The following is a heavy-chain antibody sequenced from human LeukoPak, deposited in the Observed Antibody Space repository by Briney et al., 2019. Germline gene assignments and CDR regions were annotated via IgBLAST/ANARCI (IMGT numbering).Heavy chain of an antibody. CDR2: IYSGGST. J-gene: IGHJ3*02. Sequence: GGSLRLSCAASGFTVSSNYMSWVRQAPGKGPEWVSVIYSGGSTYYADSVKGRFTISRDNSKNTLYLQMNSLRAEDTAVYYCASRKAAAGTQLNSDAFDIWGQGTMVTVSS. D-gene: IGHD6-13*01. CDR3: ASRKAAAGTQLNSDAFDI. CDR1: GFTVSSNY. V-gene: IGHV3-66*01.